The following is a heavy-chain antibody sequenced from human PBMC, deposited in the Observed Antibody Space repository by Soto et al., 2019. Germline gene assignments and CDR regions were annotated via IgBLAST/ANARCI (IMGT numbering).Heavy chain of an antibody. D-gene: IGHD3-22*01. Sequence: SVKVSCKASGGTFSSYAISWVRQAPGQGLEWMGGIIPIFGTANYAQKFQGRVTITADESTSTAYMELSSLRSEDTAVYYCARVISSGYYYYYWGQGTLVTVSS. J-gene: IGHJ4*02. CDR3: ARVISSGYYYYY. CDR2: IIPIFGTA. CDR1: GGTFSSYA. V-gene: IGHV1-69*13.